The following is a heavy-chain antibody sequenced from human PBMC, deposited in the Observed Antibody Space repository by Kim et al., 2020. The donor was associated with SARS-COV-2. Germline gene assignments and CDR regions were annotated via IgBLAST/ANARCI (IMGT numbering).Heavy chain of an antibody. V-gene: IGHV3-30*02. Sequence: ADSVKDRFTISRDNSKNTLYLQMNGLRAEDTAVYYCAKEIGLAAADADYWGQGTLVTVSS. CDR3: AKEIGLAAADADY. J-gene: IGHJ4*02. D-gene: IGHD6-13*01.